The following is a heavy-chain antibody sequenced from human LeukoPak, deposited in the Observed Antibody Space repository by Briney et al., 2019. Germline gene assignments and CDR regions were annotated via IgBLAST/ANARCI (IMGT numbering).Heavy chain of an antibody. J-gene: IGHJ4*02. CDR2: IYNSGNT. CDR1: GGSISTNY. D-gene: IGHD3-22*01. CDR3: ARGSFDGSGYYLFDY. Sequence: SETLSLTCTVSGGSISTNYWSWIRQPAGKGLEWIGRIYNSGNTNYSPSLEGRVTMSADTSKNQFSLRLSSVTAADTAVYYCARGSFDGSGYYLFDYWGQGTLVTVSS. V-gene: IGHV4-4*07.